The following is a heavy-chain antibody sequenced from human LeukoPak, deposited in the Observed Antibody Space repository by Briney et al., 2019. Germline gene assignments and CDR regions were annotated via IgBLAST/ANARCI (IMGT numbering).Heavy chain of an antibody. V-gene: IGHV4-4*02. CDR1: GDSINSLDL. CDR3: ARGRAYGTMVRGAFDY. Sequence: SETLSLTCTVSGDSINSLDLWSWVRQPPGKGLEWIGEMYLSGTTHSNPSVKSRVTISIDKSKNQFSLKLSSVTAADTAVYYCARGRAYGTMVRGAFDYWGQGTLVTVSS. J-gene: IGHJ4*02. CDR2: MYLSGTT. D-gene: IGHD3-10*01.